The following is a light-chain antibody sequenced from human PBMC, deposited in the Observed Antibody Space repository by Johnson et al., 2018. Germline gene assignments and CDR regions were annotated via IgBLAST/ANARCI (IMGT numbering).Light chain of an antibody. CDR1: SSNIGNNY. Sequence: QSVLTQPPSVSAAPGQKVTISCSGSSSNIGNNYVSWYQQLPGTAPKLLIYENNKRPSRIPDRFYGSKYGTSATLGLTGLTPGDEADYYCGTGDSSLSAGNVFGTGTKVTVL. J-gene: IGLJ1*01. CDR2: ENN. CDR3: GTGDSSLSAGNV. V-gene: IGLV1-51*02.